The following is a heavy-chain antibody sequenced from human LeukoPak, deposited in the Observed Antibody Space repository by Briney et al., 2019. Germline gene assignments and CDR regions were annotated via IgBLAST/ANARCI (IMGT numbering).Heavy chain of an antibody. D-gene: IGHD3-10*01. CDR2: ISGRGDRT. Sequence: GGSLRLSCAASGFTFINYAMTWVRQAPGKGLEWVSGISGRGDRTHYADSVKGRFTISRDNSKNMVYMQMDSVRAEETALYYCAKTYSYGSGTFSFDHWGQGTLVTVSS. CDR3: AKTYSYGSGTFSFDH. V-gene: IGHV3-23*01. J-gene: IGHJ4*02. CDR1: GFTFINYA.